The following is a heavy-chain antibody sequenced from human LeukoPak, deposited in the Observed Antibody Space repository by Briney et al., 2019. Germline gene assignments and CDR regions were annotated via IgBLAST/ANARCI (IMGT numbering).Heavy chain of an antibody. CDR3: ARHDYGDYAFDY. J-gene: IGHJ4*02. Sequence: SETLSLTCTVSGGSISSYYWSWIRQPPGKGLEWIGYIYTSGSTNYNPSLKGRVTISVDTSKNQFSLKLSSVTAADTAVYYCARHDYGDYAFDYWGQGTLVTVSS. CDR2: IYTSGST. V-gene: IGHV4-4*09. CDR1: GGSISSYY. D-gene: IGHD4-17*01.